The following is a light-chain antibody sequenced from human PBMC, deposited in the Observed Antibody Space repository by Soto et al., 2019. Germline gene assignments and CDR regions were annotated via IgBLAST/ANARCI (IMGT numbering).Light chain of an antibody. CDR3: QQRSNWLT. J-gene: IGKJ4*01. Sequence: EIVVTQSPATLSVSPGERAMISCRASQSIGSSLAWYQQKPGQAPRLLIYGASTRATGIPARFSGSGSGTDFTLTISSLEPEDFAVYYCQQRSNWLTFGGGTK. CDR2: GAS. V-gene: IGKV3-11*01. CDR1: QSIGSS.